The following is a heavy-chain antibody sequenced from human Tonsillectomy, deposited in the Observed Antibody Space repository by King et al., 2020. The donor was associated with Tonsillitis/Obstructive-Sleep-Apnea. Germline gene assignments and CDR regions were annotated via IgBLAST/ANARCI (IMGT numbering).Heavy chain of an antibody. CDR3: AGCIDDQYFFDY. CDR2: ISYDGGNK. J-gene: IGHJ4*02. V-gene: IGHV3-30*04. Sequence: VQLVESGGGVVQPGRSLRLSCAASGFTFSSYAMHWVRQAPGKGLEWMALISYDGGNKYYADSVKGRFTISRDNSKNTLYLQMNSLRPEDTAVYSCAGCIDDQYFFDYWGQGTLATVSS. CDR1: GFTFSSYA. D-gene: IGHD1-1*01.